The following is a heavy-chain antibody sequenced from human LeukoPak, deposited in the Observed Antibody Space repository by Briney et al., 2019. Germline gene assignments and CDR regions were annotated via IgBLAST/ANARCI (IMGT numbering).Heavy chain of an antibody. V-gene: IGHV4-30-4*01. CDR3: ARDRSYYGDSYFDS. J-gene: IGHJ4*02. CDR2: IYYSGST. Sequence: PSQTLSLTCTVSGGSISSGDYSWSWIRQRPGKGLEWIGYIYYSGSTYYNPSLKSRVTISVDTSKNQFSLKLSSVTAADTAVYYCARDRSYYGDSYFDSWGQGTLVTVSS. D-gene: IGHD4-17*01. CDR1: GGSISSGDYS.